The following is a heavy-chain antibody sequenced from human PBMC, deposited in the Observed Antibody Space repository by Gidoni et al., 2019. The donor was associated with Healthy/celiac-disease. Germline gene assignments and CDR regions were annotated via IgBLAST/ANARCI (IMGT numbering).Heavy chain of an antibody. V-gene: IGHV3-33*01. CDR1: GFTVSSYG. J-gene: IGHJ4*02. CDR3: AREWEDGSGKDY. D-gene: IGHD3-22*01. Sequence: QVQLVESGGGVVQPGRSLRLSCAASGFTVSSYGMHWVRQAPGKGLEWVAVIWYDGSNKYYADSVKGRFTISRDNSKNTLYLQMNSLRAEDTAVYYCAREWEDGSGKDYWGQGTLVTVSS. CDR2: IWYDGSNK.